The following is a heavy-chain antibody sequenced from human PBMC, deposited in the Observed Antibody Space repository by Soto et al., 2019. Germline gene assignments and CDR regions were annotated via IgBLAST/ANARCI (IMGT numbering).Heavy chain of an antibody. J-gene: IGHJ5*02. CDR3: ARNKVVPEGPWFDP. CDR2: INSDGSIT. CDR1: GFTFSSYW. V-gene: IGHV3-74*01. Sequence: EVQLVESGGGLVQPGGSLRLSCAASGFTFSSYWMHWVRQAPGKGLVWVSRINSDGSITTYEESVKGRFTISRDNAKNTLYLQMNSIRAEDTAVYYCARNKVVPEGPWFDPWGQGTLITVSS. D-gene: IGHD2-2*01.